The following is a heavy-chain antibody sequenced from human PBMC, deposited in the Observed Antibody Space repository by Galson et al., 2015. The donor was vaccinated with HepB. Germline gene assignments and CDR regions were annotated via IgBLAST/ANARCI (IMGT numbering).Heavy chain of an antibody. CDR3: ARWGMSTPMTTSTWGGMDV. Sequence: LSLTCTVSGGSISGYYWSWMRQPPGKGLEWIGFIHYSGSTSYNPFLKSRVAISVDTSKNQFSLKLTSVTTSDTAVYYCARWGMSTPMTTSTWGGMDVWGQGATVTVSS. V-gene: IGHV4-59*01. CDR1: GGSISGYY. D-gene: IGHD3-16*01. CDR2: IHYSGST. J-gene: IGHJ6*02.